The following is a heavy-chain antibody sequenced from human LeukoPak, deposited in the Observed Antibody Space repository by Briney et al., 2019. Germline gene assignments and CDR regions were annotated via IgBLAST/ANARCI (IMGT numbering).Heavy chain of an antibody. J-gene: IGHJ1*01. V-gene: IGHV1-18*01. D-gene: IGHD1-26*01. Sequence: ASVKVSCKASGYTFTSYGISWVRQAPGQGLEWMGWISAYNGNTNYAQKLQGRVTMTTDTSTSTAYMELRSLRSDDTAVYYCARPSRSGSYEPWYFQHWGQGTLVTVSS. CDR3: ARPSRSGSYEPWYFQH. CDR1: GYTFTSYG. CDR2: ISAYNGNT.